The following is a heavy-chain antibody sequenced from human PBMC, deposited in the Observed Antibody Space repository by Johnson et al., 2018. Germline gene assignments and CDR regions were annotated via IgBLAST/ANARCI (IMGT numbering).Heavy chain of an antibody. V-gene: IGHV3-74*01. CDR1: GFIFKTYW. CDR3: AREEGFAYPMDV. Sequence: VQLVESGGGLVQPGGSLRLSCATSGFIFKTYWMHWVRQAPGKGLEWVSRINGAGSSTTYADSVKGRFPISRDNAKNMPYLQMNSLGVEDAAVYYCAREEGFAYPMDVWGQGTTVTVSS. J-gene: IGHJ6*02. CDR2: INGAGSST.